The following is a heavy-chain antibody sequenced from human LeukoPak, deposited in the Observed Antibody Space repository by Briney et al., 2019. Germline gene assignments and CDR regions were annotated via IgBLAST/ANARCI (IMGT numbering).Heavy chain of an antibody. V-gene: IGHV3-30-3*01. Sequence: GGSLRLSCAASGFTFSSYAMHWVRQAPGKGLEWVAVISYDGSNKYYADSVKGRFTISRDNSKNTLYLQMNSLRAEDTAVYYCARDLYSYGYWGQGTLVTVSS. J-gene: IGHJ4*02. CDR3: ARDLYSYGY. CDR2: ISYDGSNK. CDR1: GFTFSSYA. D-gene: IGHD5-18*01.